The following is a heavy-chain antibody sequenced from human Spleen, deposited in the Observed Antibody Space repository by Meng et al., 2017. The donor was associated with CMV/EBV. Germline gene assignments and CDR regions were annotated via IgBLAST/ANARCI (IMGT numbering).Heavy chain of an antibody. CDR3: AKGGGMVRGYYEPEDYYYGMDV. J-gene: IGHJ6*02. V-gene: IGHV1-69*02. D-gene: IGHD3-10*01. CDR2: IIPILGIA. Sequence: SVKVSCKASGGTFSSYTISWVRQAPGQGLEWMGRIIPILGIANYAQKFQGRVTITADKSTSTAYMELSSLRSEDTAVYYCAKGGGMVRGYYEPEDYYYGMDVWGQGTTVTVSS. CDR1: GGTFSSYT.